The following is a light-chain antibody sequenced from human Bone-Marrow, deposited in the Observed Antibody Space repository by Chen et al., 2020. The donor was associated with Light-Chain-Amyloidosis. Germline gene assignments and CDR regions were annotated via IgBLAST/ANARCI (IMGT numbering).Light chain of an antibody. CDR3: GTWDSSLSAVV. J-gene: IGLJ2*01. CDR1: SSNIGNNY. CDR2: DNN. V-gene: IGLV1-51*01. Sequence: SVLTQPPSVSAAPGQKVTLSCSGSSSNIGNNYVSWYQQLPGTAPKLLIYDNNQRPSGIPDRFSGSKSGTSATLGITGLQTGDEADYYCGTWDSSLSAVVFGGGTKLTVL.